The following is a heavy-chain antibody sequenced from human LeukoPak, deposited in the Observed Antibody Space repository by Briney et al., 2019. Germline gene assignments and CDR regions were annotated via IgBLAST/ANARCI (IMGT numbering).Heavy chain of an antibody. CDR2: IWSDGSNK. CDR3: ARVGVVVPAAPKDAFDI. D-gene: IGHD2-2*01. CDR1: GFTFSSYV. Sequence: GGSLRLSCAASGFTFSSYVMHWVRQAPGKGLEWVAVIWSDGSNKYYADSVKGRFTISRDNSKNTPYLQMNSLRAEDTAVYYCARVGVVVPAAPKDAFDIWGQGTMVPVSS. V-gene: IGHV3-33*01. J-gene: IGHJ3*02.